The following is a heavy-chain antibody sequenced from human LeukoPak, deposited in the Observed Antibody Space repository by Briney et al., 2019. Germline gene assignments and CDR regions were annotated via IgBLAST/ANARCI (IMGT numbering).Heavy chain of an antibody. J-gene: IGHJ4*02. CDR2: IKQDGSET. CDR1: GFTFSSYW. V-gene: IGHV3-7*01. CDR3: ARGKYYDVFMDF. D-gene: IGHD3-22*01. Sequence: GGSLRLSCAASGFTFSSYWMSWVRQAPGKGLEWVANIKQDGSETYYVDSLKGRFTISRDNAKNSVYLQMNSLRAEDTAVYYCARGKYYDVFMDFWGQGTLVTVSS.